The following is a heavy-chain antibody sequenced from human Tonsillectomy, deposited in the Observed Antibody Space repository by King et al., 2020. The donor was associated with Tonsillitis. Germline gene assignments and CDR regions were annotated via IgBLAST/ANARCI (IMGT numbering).Heavy chain of an antibody. CDR2: LYYSGST. CDR1: GGPISSSSYY. J-gene: IGHJ5*02. Sequence: QLQESGPGLVKPSETLSLTCTVSGGPISSSSYYWGWIRQPPGKGLEWIGSLYYSGSTYYNPSLKSRVTISVDTSKHHFSLKLTSVTAADTAVYYCARHAVSGSWSYYRWDNWFDPWGQGTLVTVSS. V-gene: IGHV4-39*07. D-gene: IGHD3-10*01. CDR3: ARHAVSGSWSYYRWDNWFDP.